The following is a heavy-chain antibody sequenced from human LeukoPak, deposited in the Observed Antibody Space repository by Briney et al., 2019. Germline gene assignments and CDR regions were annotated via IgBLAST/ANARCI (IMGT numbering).Heavy chain of an antibody. V-gene: IGHV3-30-3*01. J-gene: IGHJ4*02. D-gene: IGHD6-13*01. CDR2: ISYDGSNK. Sequence: PGGSLRLSCAASGFTFSSYAMHWVRQAPGKGLEWVAVISYDGSNKYYADSVKGRFTISRDNSKDTLYLQMNSLRAEDTAVYYCARDLGSSSIDYWGQGTLVTVSS. CDR3: ARDLGSSSIDY. CDR1: GFTFSSYA.